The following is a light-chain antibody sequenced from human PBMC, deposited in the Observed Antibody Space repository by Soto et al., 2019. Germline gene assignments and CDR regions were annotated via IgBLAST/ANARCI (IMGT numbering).Light chain of an antibody. CDR2: EVN. CDR3: SSYAGSSNFVV. J-gene: IGLJ2*01. CDR1: TSDVGYYNY. Sequence: QSALTQPPSASGSPGQSVTISCTGTTSDVGYYNYVSWYQQHPGKAPKLMIYEVNKRPSGVPDRFSGSKSGNTASLTVSGLQAEDEADYYCSSYAGSSNFVVVGGGTKLTVL. V-gene: IGLV2-8*01.